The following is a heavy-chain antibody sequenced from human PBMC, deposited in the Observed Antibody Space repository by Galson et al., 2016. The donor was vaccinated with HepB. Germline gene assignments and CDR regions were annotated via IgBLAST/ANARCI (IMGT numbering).Heavy chain of an antibody. Sequence: SLRLSCAASGFTFSSYGMHWVRQAPGKGLEWVAVTSSDGSNKHYADSVKGRFPISRDNSKKTLYLQINSLKSEDTAVYYCAKASDEYYFDYWGQGTLVTVSS. CDR3: AKASDEYYFDY. J-gene: IGHJ4*02. D-gene: IGHD6-6*01. CDR2: TSSDGSNK. CDR1: GFTFSSYG. V-gene: IGHV3-30*18.